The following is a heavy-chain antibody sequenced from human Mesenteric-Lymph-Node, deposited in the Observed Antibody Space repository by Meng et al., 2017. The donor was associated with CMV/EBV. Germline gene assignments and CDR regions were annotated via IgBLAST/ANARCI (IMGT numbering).Heavy chain of an antibody. D-gene: IGHD6-6*01. CDR2: IYYSGST. J-gene: IGHJ4*02. Sequence: GPLRLSCTVSGGSISSYYWNWIRQPPGKGLEWIGYIYYSGSTTYNPSLKSRVTISVDTSKNQFSLKLSSVTSADTAVYYCARAYSSSYRVDYWGQGTLVTVSS. V-gene: IGHV4-59*01. CDR3: ARAYSSSYRVDY. CDR1: GGSISSYY.